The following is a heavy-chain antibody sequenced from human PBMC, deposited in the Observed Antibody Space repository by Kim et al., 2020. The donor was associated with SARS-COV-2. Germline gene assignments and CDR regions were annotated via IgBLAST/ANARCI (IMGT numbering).Heavy chain of an antibody. CDR3: ARDWIWDGAYCGGDCLGGFDP. CDR2: INTNTGNP. D-gene: IGHD2-21*02. Sequence: ASVKVSCKASGYTFTSYAMNWVRQAPGQGLEWMGWINTNTGNPTYAQGFTGRFVFSLDTSVSTAYLQISSLKAEDTAVYYCARDWIWDGAYCGGDCLGGFDPWGQGTLVTVSS. J-gene: IGHJ5*02. V-gene: IGHV7-4-1*02. CDR1: GYTFTSYA.